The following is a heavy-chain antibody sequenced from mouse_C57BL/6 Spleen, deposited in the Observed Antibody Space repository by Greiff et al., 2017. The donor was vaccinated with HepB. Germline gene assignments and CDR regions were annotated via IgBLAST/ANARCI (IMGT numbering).Heavy chain of an antibody. J-gene: IGHJ2*01. D-gene: IGHD2-3*01. V-gene: IGHV5-4*01. CDR3: AREDGYYDFDY. CDR1: GFTFSSYA. Sequence: EVQLVESGGGLVKPGGSLKLSCAASGFTFSSYAMSWVRQTPEKRLEWVATISDGGSYTYYPDNVKGRFTISRDNAKNNLYLQMSHLKSEDTAMYYCAREDGYYDFDYWGQGTTLTVSS. CDR2: ISDGGSYT.